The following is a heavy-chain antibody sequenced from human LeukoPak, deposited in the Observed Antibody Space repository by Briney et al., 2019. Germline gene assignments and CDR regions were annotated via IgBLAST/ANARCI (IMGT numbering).Heavy chain of an antibody. D-gene: IGHD1-26*01. J-gene: IGHJ6*02. V-gene: IGHV3-43*02. CDR2: INKDGSAT. CDR1: GFTFDAYA. Sequence: PGGSLRLSCEASGFTFDAYAMHWVRQAPGKGLEWVSRINKDGSATYYADPVKGRFTISRDNRKNSLYLQMNSLRSEDTALYYCATWAFYHSLDVWGQGTTVTVSS. CDR3: ATWAFYHSLDV.